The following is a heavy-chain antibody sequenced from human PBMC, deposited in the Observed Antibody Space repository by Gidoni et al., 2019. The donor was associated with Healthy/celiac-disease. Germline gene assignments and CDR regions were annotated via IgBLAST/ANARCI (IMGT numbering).Heavy chain of an antibody. D-gene: IGHD2-15*01. J-gene: IGHJ3*02. CDR1: GFTFSRYS. V-gene: IGHV3-21*01. CDR3: ARAPYGGNSYDAFDI. Sequence: EVQLVESGGGLVKPGGSLRLSCAASGFTFSRYSMNWVRQAPGKGLEWVSSISSSSSYIYYADSVKGRFTISRDNAKNSLYLQMNSLRAEDTAVYYCARAPYGGNSYDAFDIWGQGTMVTVSS. CDR2: ISSSSSYI.